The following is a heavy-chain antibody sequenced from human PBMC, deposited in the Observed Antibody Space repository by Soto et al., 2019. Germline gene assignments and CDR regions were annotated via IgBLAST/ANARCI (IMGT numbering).Heavy chain of an antibody. Sequence: GGSLRLSCAASGFTFSSYAMSWVRQAPGKGLEWVSAISGSGGSTYYADSVKGRFTISRDNSKNRLYLQLNSQRAEDTAVYYCAKTHPRFYLTPWGQGTLVTVSS. V-gene: IGHV3-23*01. J-gene: IGHJ5*02. CDR3: AKTHPRFYLTP. CDR2: ISGSGGST. CDR1: GFTFSSYA.